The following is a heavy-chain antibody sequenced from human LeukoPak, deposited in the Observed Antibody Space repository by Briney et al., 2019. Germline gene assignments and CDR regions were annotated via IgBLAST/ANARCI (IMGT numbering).Heavy chain of an antibody. V-gene: IGHV3-7*01. Sequence: GGSLRLSCAASGFTFSSYWMSWVRQAPGKGLEWVANIKQDGSEKYYVDSVKGRFTISRDSAKNSLYLQMNSLRAEDTAVYYCARDSVAYSSSFDYWGQGTLVTVSS. CDR3: ARDSVAYSSSFDY. J-gene: IGHJ4*02. CDR1: GFTFSSYW. D-gene: IGHD6-6*01. CDR2: IKQDGSEK.